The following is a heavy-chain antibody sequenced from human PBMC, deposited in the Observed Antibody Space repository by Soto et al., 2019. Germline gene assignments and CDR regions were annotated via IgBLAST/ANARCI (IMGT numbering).Heavy chain of an antibody. CDR1: GFTFSSYS. Sequence: GGSLRLSCAASGFTFSSYSMNWVRQAPGKGLEWVSSISSSSSYIYYADLVKGRFTISRDNAKNSLYLQMNSLRAEDTAVYYCARGPSSGWFVTPVGYWGQGTLVTVSS. CDR3: ARGPSSGWFVTPVGY. J-gene: IGHJ4*02. D-gene: IGHD6-19*01. CDR2: ISSSSSYI. V-gene: IGHV3-21*01.